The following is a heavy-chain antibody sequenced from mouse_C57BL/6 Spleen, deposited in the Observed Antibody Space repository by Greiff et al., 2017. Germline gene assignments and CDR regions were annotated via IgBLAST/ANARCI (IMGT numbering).Heavy chain of an antibody. D-gene: IGHD2-12*01. J-gene: IGHJ4*01. CDR3: TRAYSRMDY. CDR2: IDPETGGT. CDR1: GYTFTDYE. V-gene: IGHV1-15*01. Sequence: VHLVESGAELVRPGASVTLSCKASGYTFTDYEMHWVKQTPVHGLEWIGAIDPETGGTAYNQKFKGKAILTVDKSSSTAYMELRSLTSEAAAFYYCTRAYSRMDYWGQGTSVTVSS.